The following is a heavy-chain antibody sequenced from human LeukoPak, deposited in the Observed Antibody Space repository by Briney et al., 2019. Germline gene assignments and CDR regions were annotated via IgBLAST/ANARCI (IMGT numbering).Heavy chain of an antibody. J-gene: IGHJ3*02. CDR2: IYYSGST. CDR1: GGSISSGGYY. V-gene: IGHV4-31*03. CDR3: ATTCYYDSSGYYYAGAFDI. Sequence: SQTLSLTCTVSGGSISSGGYYWSWIRQHPGKGLEWIGYIYYSGSTYYNPSLKSRVTISVDTSKNQFSLKLSSVTAADMAVYYCATTCYYDSSGYYYAGAFDIWGQGTMGTVSS. D-gene: IGHD3-22*01.